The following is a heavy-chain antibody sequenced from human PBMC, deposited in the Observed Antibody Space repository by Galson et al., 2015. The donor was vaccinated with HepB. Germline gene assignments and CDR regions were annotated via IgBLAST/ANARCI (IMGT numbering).Heavy chain of an antibody. CDR3: ATTVAGTAPEAPIFDY. Sequence: SLRLSCAASGFTFDDYGMSWVRQAPGKGLEWVSGINWNGGSTGYADSVKGRFTISRDNAKNSLYLQMNSLRAEDTALYYCATTVAGTAPEAPIFDYWGQGTLVTVSS. CDR1: GFTFDDYG. J-gene: IGHJ4*02. V-gene: IGHV3-20*04. CDR2: INWNGGST. D-gene: IGHD6-19*01.